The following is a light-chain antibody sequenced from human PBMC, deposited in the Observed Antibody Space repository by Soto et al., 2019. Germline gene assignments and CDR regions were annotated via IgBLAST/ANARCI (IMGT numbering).Light chain of an antibody. CDR1: NSNIGSNK. CDR3: AAWDDSLHGYV. V-gene: IGLV1-44*01. J-gene: IGLJ1*01. CDR2: TSN. Sequence: SVLTQPPSASGTPGQRVTISCSGSNSNIGSNKVNWYQQLPGTAPKLLIYTSNQRPSGVPDRFSGSKSGTSASLAISGLQSEDEADYYCAAWDDSLHGYVFGTGTKVTVL.